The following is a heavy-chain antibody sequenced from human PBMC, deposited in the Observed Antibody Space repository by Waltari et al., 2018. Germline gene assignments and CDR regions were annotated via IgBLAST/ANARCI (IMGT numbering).Heavy chain of an antibody. Sequence: EVQLVESGGGLVQPGGSLRLSCAASGFTFSSYEMNWVRQAPGKGLAWVSYISSSGSTIYYADSVKGRFTISRDNAKNSLYLQMNSLRAEDTAVYYCARVGYDFWSGYSYFDYWGQGTLVTVSS. D-gene: IGHD3-3*01. CDR2: ISSSGSTI. CDR3: ARVGYDFWSGYSYFDY. J-gene: IGHJ4*02. CDR1: GFTFSSYE. V-gene: IGHV3-48*03.